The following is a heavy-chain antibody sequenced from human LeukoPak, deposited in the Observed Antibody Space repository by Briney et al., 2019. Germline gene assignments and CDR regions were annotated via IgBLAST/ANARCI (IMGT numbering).Heavy chain of an antibody. J-gene: IGHJ6*03. CDR2: INPNSGGT. Sequence: ASVKVSCKASGYTFTGYYMHWVRQAPGQGLEWMGWINPNSGGTNYAQKFQGRVTMTRDTSISTAYMELSRLRSDDTAVYYCARDPSSSYYYYYYMDVWGKGTTVTVS. D-gene: IGHD2-2*01. CDR3: ARDPSSSYYYYYYMDV. CDR1: GYTFTGYY. V-gene: IGHV1-2*02.